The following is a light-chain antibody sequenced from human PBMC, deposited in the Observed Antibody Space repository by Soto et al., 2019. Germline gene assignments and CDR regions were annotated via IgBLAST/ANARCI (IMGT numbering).Light chain of an antibody. CDR1: SSDVGIYNR. CDR3: ALFTSSSTYL. J-gene: IGLJ1*01. Sequence: QSVLTQPPSVSGSPGQSVTISCTGPSSDVGIYNRVSWYQQPPGTAPKLILFEITNRPSGVPERFSGSRSGNTASLTISGLQAEDEADYFCALFTSSSTYLFGTGTKLTVL. CDR2: EIT. V-gene: IGLV2-18*01.